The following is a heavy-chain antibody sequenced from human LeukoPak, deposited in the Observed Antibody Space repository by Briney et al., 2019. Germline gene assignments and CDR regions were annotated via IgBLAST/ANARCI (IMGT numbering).Heavy chain of an antibody. CDR3: ARDLWFGELLYGGWFDP. CDR2: IYTSGST. CDR1: GGSISSYY. J-gene: IGHJ5*02. V-gene: IGHV4-4*07. D-gene: IGHD3-10*01. Sequence: SETLSLTCTVSGGSISSYYWSWIRQPAGKGLEWIGRIYTSGSTNYNPSLKSRVTISVDTSKNQFSLKLSSVTAADTAVYYCARDLWFGELLYGGWFDPWGQGTLVTVSS.